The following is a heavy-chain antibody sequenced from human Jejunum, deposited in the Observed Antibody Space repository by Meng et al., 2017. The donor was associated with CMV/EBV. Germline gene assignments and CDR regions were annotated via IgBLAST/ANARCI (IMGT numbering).Heavy chain of an antibody. CDR2: MRLVQYNK. CDR1: FSSDGDV. D-gene: IGHD4-11*01. CDR3: GKSRHNIDYLQYCLDY. Sequence: FSSDGDVILWVRQAPGRGLEWVASMRLVQYNKYYVDSVKGRFTISRDSSKSTLYLQMNSLRAEDTAVYFCGKSRHNIDYLQYCLDYWGQGTLVTVSS. V-gene: IGHV3-30*02. J-gene: IGHJ4*02.